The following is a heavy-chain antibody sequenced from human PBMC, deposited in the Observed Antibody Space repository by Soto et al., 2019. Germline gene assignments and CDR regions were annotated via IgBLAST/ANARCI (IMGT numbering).Heavy chain of an antibody. CDR2: INAGNGNT. CDR1: GGTFSSYA. Sequence: ASVKVSCKASGGTFSSYAISWVRQAPGQGLEWMGWINAGNGNTRFSQNLQGRVTITRDTSARTVYMELSSLRSEDTAVYYCARGHPAVVPLASWFYYMDVWGKGTTVTVSS. J-gene: IGHJ6*03. D-gene: IGHD2-2*01. V-gene: IGHV1-3*01. CDR3: ARGHPAVVPLASWFYYMDV.